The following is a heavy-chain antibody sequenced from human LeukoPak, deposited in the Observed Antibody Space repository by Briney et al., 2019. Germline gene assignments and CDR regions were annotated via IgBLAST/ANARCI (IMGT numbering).Heavy chain of an antibody. CDR2: ISSSSSYI. CDR3: ARGIAVAEDY. V-gene: IGHV3-21*01. Sequence: PGGSLRLSCAPSGFTFSSYSMNWVRQAPRKGLEWVSSISSSSSYIYYADSVKGRFTISRDNAKNSLYLQMNSLRDEDTAVYYCARGIAVAEDYWGQGTLVTVSS. J-gene: IGHJ4*02. D-gene: IGHD6-19*01. CDR1: GFTFSSYS.